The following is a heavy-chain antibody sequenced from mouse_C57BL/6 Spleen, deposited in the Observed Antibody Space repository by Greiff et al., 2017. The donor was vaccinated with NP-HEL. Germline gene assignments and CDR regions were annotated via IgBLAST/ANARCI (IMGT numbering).Heavy chain of an antibody. Sequence: QVQLQQSGAELVKPGASVKMSCKASGYTFTSYWITWVKQRPGQGLEWIGDIYPGSGSTNYNEKFKSKATLTVDTSSSTAYTQLSSLTSEDSAVYDCARSLLRYAMGHWGQGTSVTVSS. CDR2: IYPGSGST. CDR1: GYTFTSYW. J-gene: IGHJ4*01. V-gene: IGHV1-55*01. D-gene: IGHD1-1*01. CDR3: ARSLLRYAMGH.